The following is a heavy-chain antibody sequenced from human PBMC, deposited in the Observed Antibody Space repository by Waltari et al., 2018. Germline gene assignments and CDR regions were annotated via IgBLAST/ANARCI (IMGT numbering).Heavy chain of an antibody. CDR3: ARSQRGSMVGRFDI. CDR1: GGAISRYP. CDR2: IHYSGST. J-gene: IGHJ3*02. D-gene: IGHD3-10*01. Sequence: QVQLQESGPGLVKPSETLSLTCPVPGGAISRYPWRWIRQPPGKGLEWIGYIHYSGSTNYNPSLKSRVTMLVDTSKKQFSLKLSSVTAADTALYYCARSQRGSMVGRFDIWGQGIMVTVSS. V-gene: IGHV4-59*01.